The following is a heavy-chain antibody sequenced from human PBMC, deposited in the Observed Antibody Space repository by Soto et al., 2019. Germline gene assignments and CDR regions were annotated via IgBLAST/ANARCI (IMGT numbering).Heavy chain of an antibody. Sequence: QVQLVESGGGVVQPGRSLRLSCAVSGFTFRDYAMHWVRQAPGKGLEWVTLISSDATNKYLADSVKGRFTISRDNSKNTLYLQMNSLRVEDTGLYYCARQGMAARKYYSTYLDVWGQGTTVIV. CDR2: ISSDATNK. V-gene: IGHV3-30-3*01. D-gene: IGHD6-6*01. CDR1: GFTFRDYA. J-gene: IGHJ6*02. CDR3: ARQGMAARKYYSTYLDV.